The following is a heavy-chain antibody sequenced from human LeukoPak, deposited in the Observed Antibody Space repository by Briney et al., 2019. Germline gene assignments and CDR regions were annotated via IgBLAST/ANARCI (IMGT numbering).Heavy chain of an antibody. CDR3: TRDPDSSGYYYVSLGFFDY. V-gene: IGHV3-49*04. J-gene: IGHJ4*02. D-gene: IGHD3-22*01. CDR2: IRSKAYGGTT. Sequence: PGRSLRLSCTASGFTFGDYAMSWVRQAPGKGLEWVGFIRSKAYGGTTEYAASVKGRFTISRDDSKSIAYLQMNSLKTEDTAVYYCTRDPDSSGYYYVSLGFFDYWGQGTLVTVSS. CDR1: GFTFGDYA.